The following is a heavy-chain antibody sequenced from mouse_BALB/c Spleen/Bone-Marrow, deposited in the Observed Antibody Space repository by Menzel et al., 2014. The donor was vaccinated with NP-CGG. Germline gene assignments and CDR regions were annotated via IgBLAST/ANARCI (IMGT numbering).Heavy chain of an antibody. J-gene: IGHJ3*01. CDR1: GFTFSDYY. CDR2: ISNGGNNT. CDR3: ARHDGIYAAWFAY. Sequence: DVQLVESGGGLVQPGGSLKLSCTASGFTFSDYYMYWVRQTPEKRLEWVANISNGGNNTFYLDTVKGRFTISRDNAKNTLYLQMSRLKSEGTAMYYCARHDGIYAAWFAYWGQGTPVTVSA. V-gene: IGHV5-12*01. D-gene: IGHD2-1*01.